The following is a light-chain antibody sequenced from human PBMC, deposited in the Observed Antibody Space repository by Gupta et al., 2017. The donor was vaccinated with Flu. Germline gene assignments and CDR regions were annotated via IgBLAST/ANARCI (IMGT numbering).Light chain of an antibody. Sequence: PFLSASVGDRVTITCRASQGISSYLAWYQQKPGKAPKLLIYTASTLQSGVPSRFSGSGSGTEFTLTISSLQPEDFATYYCQQLNTDPPFTFGPGTKVDI. CDR1: QGISSY. J-gene: IGKJ3*01. CDR3: QQLNTDPPFT. V-gene: IGKV1-9*01. CDR2: TAS.